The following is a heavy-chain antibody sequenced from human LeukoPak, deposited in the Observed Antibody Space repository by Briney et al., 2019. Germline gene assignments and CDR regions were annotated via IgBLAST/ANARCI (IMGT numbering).Heavy chain of an antibody. CDR2: IYPGDSDT. Sequence: GESLKISCKGSGYRFIDYWIGWVRQMPGKGLEWMGIIYPGDSDTRYSPSFQGQVTISADKSISTAYLQWSSLKASDTAMYYCARGDCSSTSCSSFDYWGQGTLVTVSS. CDR1: GYRFIDYW. V-gene: IGHV5-51*01. J-gene: IGHJ4*02. CDR3: ARGDCSSTSCSSFDY. D-gene: IGHD2-2*01.